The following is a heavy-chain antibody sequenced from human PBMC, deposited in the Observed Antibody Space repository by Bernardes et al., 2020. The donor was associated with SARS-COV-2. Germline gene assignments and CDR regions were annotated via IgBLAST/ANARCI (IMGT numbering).Heavy chain of an antibody. D-gene: IGHD1-1*01. CDR2: INSDGSRT. Sequence: GGSLRLSCAASGFSFHTSWMHWVRQVPGTGLVWVSHINSDGSRTNYADSVKGRFTIFRDNAKNTLYLQMNSLRAEDTAVYYCTRDPSGTSPAWGQGTLVTVSS. CDR3: TRDPSGTSPA. V-gene: IGHV3-74*01. J-gene: IGHJ5*02. CDR1: GFSFHTSW.